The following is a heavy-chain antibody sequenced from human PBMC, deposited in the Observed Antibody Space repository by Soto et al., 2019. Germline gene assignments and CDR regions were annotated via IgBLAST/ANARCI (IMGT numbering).Heavy chain of an antibody. Sequence: GEPLKISFKGSGYSFTSYLICWVRQMPVKGLEWMGIIYPGDSDTRYSPSFQGEVTISADKSISTAYLQWSSLKASDTAMYYCARLAYGSKYWGKDGCDCGGQGTLVTVPS. CDR1: GYSFTSYL. J-gene: IGHJ4*02. V-gene: IGHV5-51*01. CDR2: IYPGDSDT. D-gene: IGHD2-8*02. CDR3: ARLAYGSKYWGKDGCDC.